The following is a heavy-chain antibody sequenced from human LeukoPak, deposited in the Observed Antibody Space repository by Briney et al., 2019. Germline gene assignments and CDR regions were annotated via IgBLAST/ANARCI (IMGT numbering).Heavy chain of an antibody. CDR1: GFTFSSYA. Sequence: PGRSLRLSCAASGFTFSSYAMHWVRQAPGKGLEWVAVISYDGSNKYYADSVKGRFTISRDNSKNTLYLQMNSLRAEDTAVYYCARVGYSDAFDIRGQGTMVTVSS. V-gene: IGHV3-30-3*01. J-gene: IGHJ3*02. CDR3: ARVGYSDAFDI. CDR2: ISYDGSNK. D-gene: IGHD5-18*01.